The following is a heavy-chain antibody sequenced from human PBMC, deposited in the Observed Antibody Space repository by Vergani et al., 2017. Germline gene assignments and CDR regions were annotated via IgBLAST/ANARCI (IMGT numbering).Heavy chain of an antibody. CDR3: GRVADFYGLGSHLLDL. CDR1: GGSISSGGYY. V-gene: IGHV4-61*08. Sequence: QVQLQESGPGLVKPSQTLYLTCTVSGGSISSGGYYWSWIRQPPGKEQEWIGDMYHSGSTNYNPSLETRVTISGETSKNQFSLKLNAVTAADTSVYYCGRVADFYGLGSHLLDLWGQGILLTVSS. J-gene: IGHJ5*02. D-gene: IGHD3-10*01. CDR2: MYHSGST.